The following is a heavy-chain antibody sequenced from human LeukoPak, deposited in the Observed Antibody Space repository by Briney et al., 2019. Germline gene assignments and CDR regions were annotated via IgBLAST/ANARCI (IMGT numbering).Heavy chain of an antibody. CDR3: ARTGYWYFDL. D-gene: IGHD1-1*01. Sequence: PSETLSLTCTVSGVSISSYYWSWIRQPPGKGLEWIGYIYYSGSTNYNPSLKSRVTISVDTSKNQFSLKLSSVTAADTAVYYCARTGYWYFDLWGRGTLVTVSS. J-gene: IGHJ2*01. V-gene: IGHV4-59*01. CDR2: IYYSGST. CDR1: GVSISSYY.